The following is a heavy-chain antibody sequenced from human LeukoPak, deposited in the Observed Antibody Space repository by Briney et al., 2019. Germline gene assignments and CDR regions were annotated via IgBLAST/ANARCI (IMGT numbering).Heavy chain of an antibody. CDR3: SRGLGSRKLGY. V-gene: IGHV4-31*03. J-gene: IGHJ4*02. CDR1: GASFSSGEQY. Sequence: SQTLSLTCTVSGASFSSGEQYWDWIRQRPGRGLEWIGSIHTSGTLYTNQSLESRVTISIDTSKNQFSLNLNSVTAADTAVYFCSRGLGSRKLGYWGQGTLVTVSS. CDR2: IHTSGTL. D-gene: IGHD2-2*01.